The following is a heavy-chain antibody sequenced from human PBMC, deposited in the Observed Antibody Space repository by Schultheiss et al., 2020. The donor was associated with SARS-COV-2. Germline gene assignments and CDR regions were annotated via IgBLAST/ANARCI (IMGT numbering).Heavy chain of an antibody. V-gene: IGHV3-53*01. D-gene: IGHD4-17*01. Sequence: GGSLRLSCVASGFTITDYWMQWVRQAPGKGLEWVSVIYSGGSTYYADSVKGRFTILRDDSKNTVYLQMNSLKTEDTAVYYCARDDYGDYHGGGDYWGQGTLVTVSS. J-gene: IGHJ4*02. CDR2: IYSGGST. CDR1: GFTITDYW. CDR3: ARDDYGDYHGGGDY.